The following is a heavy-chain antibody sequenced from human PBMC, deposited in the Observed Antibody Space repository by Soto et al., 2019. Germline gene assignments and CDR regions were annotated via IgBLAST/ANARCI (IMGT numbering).Heavy chain of an antibody. J-gene: IGHJ4*02. D-gene: IGHD2-8*02. CDR2: ISGSGGST. Sequence: EVQLLESGGGLVQPGGSLRLSCAASGFTFSSYAMNWVRQAPGKGLEWVSVISGSGGSTYYADSVKGRFTIYRDNSKNTVYLQMNSLRAEDTAVYHCAKGGSWYYFDYWGQGTLVTVSS. CDR1: GFTFSSYA. V-gene: IGHV3-23*01. CDR3: AKGGSWYYFDY.